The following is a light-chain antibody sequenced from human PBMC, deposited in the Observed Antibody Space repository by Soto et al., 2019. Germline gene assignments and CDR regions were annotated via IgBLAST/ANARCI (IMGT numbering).Light chain of an antibody. J-gene: IGLJ2*01. CDR1: TGTVTSGSY. CDR2: NTD. Sequence: QTVVTQEPSLTVSPGGTVTLTCASNTGTVTSGSYANWFQQKPGQAPRALICNTDNKYSWTPARFSGSLLGGKAALTLSDVQPEDETDYYCLLFCGGPQPLVFGGGTKLTVL. CDR3: LLFCGGPQPLV. V-gene: IGLV7-43*01.